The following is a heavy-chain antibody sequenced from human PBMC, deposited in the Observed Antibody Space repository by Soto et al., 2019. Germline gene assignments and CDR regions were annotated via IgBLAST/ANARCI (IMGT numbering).Heavy chain of an antibody. V-gene: IGHV1-8*01. Sequence: QVQLVQSGAEVKKPAASVKVSCTTSGYTFSSYDINRVRQASGRVVERMGWMNPNSANTGYAQKFQGRVNMTRNTSMSTGYMELSSRGAEDTAGYCCAREGVRGMDVWVQGTTVTVSS. D-gene: IGHD3-16*01. CDR1: GYTFSSYD. CDR3: AREGVRGMDV. CDR2: MNPNSANT. J-gene: IGHJ6*02.